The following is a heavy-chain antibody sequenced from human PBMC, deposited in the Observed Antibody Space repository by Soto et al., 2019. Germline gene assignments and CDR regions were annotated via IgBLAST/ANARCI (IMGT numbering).Heavy chain of an antibody. V-gene: IGHV3-23*01. J-gene: IGHJ5*02. CDR3: AKDTNKVVRGTNWFDP. D-gene: IGHD3-10*01. Sequence: PGGSLRLSCAASGFTFSSYAMSWVRQAPGKGLEWVSAISGSGGSTYYAESVKGRFTISRDNSKNTLYLQMNSLRAEDTAVYYCAKDTNKVVRGTNWFDPWGQGTLVTVSS. CDR1: GFTFSSYA. CDR2: ISGSGGST.